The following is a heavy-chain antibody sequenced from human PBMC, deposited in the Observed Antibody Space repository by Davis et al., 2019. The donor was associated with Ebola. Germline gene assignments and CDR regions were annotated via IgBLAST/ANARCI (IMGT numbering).Heavy chain of an antibody. CDR2: ISGYNGNT. CDR1: GYAFTSYG. Sequence: ASVKVSCKASGYAFTSYGISLVRQAPGQGLEWMGWISGYNGNTNYAQRFQGRVTMTTDTSTSTAYMELRSLTSDDTAVCYCASGSGSSYYWGQGTLVTVSS. V-gene: IGHV1-18*01. CDR3: ASGSGSSYY. J-gene: IGHJ4*02. D-gene: IGHD3-10*01.